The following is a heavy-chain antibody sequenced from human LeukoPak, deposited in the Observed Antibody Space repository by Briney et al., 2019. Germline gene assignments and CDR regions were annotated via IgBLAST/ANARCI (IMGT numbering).Heavy chain of an antibody. J-gene: IGHJ4*02. D-gene: IGHD3-10*01. V-gene: IGHV4-59*01. Sequence: SETLSLTCTVSGGSISTYYWSWIRQPPGKGLEWIGYIYYSVSANYNPSLKSRVAISVDTSKNQFSLKLSSVTAADTAVYYCARSYGSGNYFDYWGQGTLVTVSS. CDR1: GGSISTYY. CDR2: IYYSVSA. CDR3: ARSYGSGNYFDY.